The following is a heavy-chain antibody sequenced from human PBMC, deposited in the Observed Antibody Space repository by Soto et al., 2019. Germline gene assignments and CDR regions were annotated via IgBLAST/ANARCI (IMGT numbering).Heavy chain of an antibody. V-gene: IGHV1-18*01. CDR2: ISAYNGNT. D-gene: IGHD6-19*01. CDR1: CYTFTSYG. CDR3: ARDSSDSSGWYNWFDP. J-gene: IGHJ5*02. Sequence: SVKVSFKASCYTFTSYGISWVRQAPGQGLEWMGWISAYNGNTNYAQKLQGRVTMTTDTSTSTAYMELRSLRSDDTAVYYCARDSSDSSGWYNWFDPWGQGTLVTVSS.